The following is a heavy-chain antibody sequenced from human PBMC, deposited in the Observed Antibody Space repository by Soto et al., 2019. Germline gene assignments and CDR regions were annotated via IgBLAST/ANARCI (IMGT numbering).Heavy chain of an antibody. CDR1: GGSISSYY. V-gene: IGHV4-59*01. CDR3: TTDPVTMIVVVPSSG. Sequence: ETLSLTCTVSGGSISSYYWSWIRQPPGKGLEWIGYIYYSGSTNYNPSLKSRVTISVDTSKNQFSLKLSSVTAADTAVYYCTTDPVTMIVVVPSSGWGQGTLVTVSS. CDR2: IYYSGST. D-gene: IGHD3-22*01. J-gene: IGHJ4*02.